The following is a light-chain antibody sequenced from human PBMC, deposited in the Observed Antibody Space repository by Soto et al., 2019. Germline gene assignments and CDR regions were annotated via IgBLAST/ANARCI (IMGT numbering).Light chain of an antibody. J-gene: IGKJ2*01. Sequence: DIQMTQSPTSLSASEGDRVTITCRASQNIKSYLNWYQHKPGEAPRLLIFGASALQGGVPSRFSGSGSGTDFTLTVYSLQPEDFATYYGQQTYSVPDTFGQGTKLEIQ. V-gene: IGKV1-39*01. CDR1: QNIKSY. CDR3: QQTYSVPDT. CDR2: GAS.